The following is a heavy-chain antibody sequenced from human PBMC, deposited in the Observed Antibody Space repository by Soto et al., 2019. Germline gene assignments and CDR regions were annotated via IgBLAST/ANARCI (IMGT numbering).Heavy chain of an antibody. CDR2: ISYDGSNK. D-gene: IGHD5-18*01. CDR3: ARDSRSWIQLWALDY. Sequence: ESGGGVVQPGRSLRLSCAASGFTFSNYAMHWVHQAPGKGLEWVAVISYDGSNKYYADSVKGRFTISRDNSENTLYLQMNSLRAEDTAVYYCARDSRSWIQLWALDYWGQGTLVTVSS. V-gene: IGHV3-30-3*01. J-gene: IGHJ4*02. CDR1: GFTFSNYA.